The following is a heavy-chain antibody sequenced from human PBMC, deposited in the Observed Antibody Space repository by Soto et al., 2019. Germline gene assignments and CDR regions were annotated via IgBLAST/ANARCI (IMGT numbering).Heavy chain of an antibody. D-gene: IGHD1-26*01. CDR2: IYYSGST. Sequence: GGSISSGDYYWSWIRQPPGKGLEWIGHIYYSGSTYYNPSLKSRVTVSVDTSKNQFSLKLISVTAADTAVYYCATQEVGGSYVYTFDPWGQGTLVTVSS. CDR3: ATQEVGGSYVYTFDP. J-gene: IGHJ5*02. CDR1: GGSISSGDYY. V-gene: IGHV4-30-4*01.